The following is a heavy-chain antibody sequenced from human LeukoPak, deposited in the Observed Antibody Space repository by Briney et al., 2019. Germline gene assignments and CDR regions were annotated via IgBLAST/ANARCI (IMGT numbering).Heavy chain of an antibody. CDR2: IYYSGST. CDR3: ARGLTNYYGSGTYYLSGGMDV. J-gene: IGHJ6*02. Sequence: PSETLSLTCTVSDGSISSYYWSWIRQPPGKGLEWIGYIYYSGSTYYNPSLKSRVTISVDTSKNQFSLKLSSVTAADTAFYYCARGLTNYYGSGTYYLSGGMDVWGQGTTVTVSS. V-gene: IGHV4-59*12. CDR1: DGSISSYY. D-gene: IGHD3-10*01.